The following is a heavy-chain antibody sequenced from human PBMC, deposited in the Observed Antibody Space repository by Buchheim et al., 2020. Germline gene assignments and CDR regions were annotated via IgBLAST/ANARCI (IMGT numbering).Heavy chain of an antibody. CDR3: ARGPYYYDSSGYYDY. CDR1: VGSFSGHY. D-gene: IGHD3-22*01. V-gene: IGHV4-34*01. CDR2: INHSGKT. J-gene: IGHJ4*02. Sequence: QVQLQQWGAGLLKPSETLSLTCAVYVGSFSGHYWSWIRQPPGKGLEWIGEINHSGKTNYNPSLKSRVTISVDTSKNQFSLKLSSVTAADTAVYYCARGPYYYDSSGYYDYWGQGTL.